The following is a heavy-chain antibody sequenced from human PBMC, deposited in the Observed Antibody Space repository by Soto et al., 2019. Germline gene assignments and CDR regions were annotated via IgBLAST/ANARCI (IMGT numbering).Heavy chain of an antibody. CDR2: IYWDDDK. J-gene: IGHJ4*02. V-gene: IGHV2-5*02. Sequence: QITLKESGPTLVKPTQTLTLTCTFSGFSLSTSGVGVGWIRQPPGKALECLVVIYWDDDKRYSPSLKRRVTISQDSSKNQVVLRMTPLDPADTATYFCAPTAPGAAGLFDYWGQGTLVTVSS. D-gene: IGHD6-13*01. CDR3: APTAPGAAGLFDY. CDR1: GFSLSTSGVG.